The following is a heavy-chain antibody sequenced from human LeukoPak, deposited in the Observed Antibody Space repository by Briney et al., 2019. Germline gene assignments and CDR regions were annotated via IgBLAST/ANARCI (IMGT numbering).Heavy chain of an antibody. CDR3: ARSRGGNYDYYYYYYMDV. CDR1: GGSISSYY. CDR2: IYYSGST. V-gene: IGHV4-59*01. Sequence: PSETLSLTCTASGGSISSYYWSWIRQPPGKGLEWIGYIYYSGSTNYNPSLKSRVTISVDTSKNQFSLKLSSVTAADTAVYYCARSRGGNYDYYYYYYMDVWGKGTTVTVSS. D-gene: IGHD4-23*01. J-gene: IGHJ6*03.